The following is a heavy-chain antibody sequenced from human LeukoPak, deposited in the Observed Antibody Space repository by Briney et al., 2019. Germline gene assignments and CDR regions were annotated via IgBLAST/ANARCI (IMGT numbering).Heavy chain of an antibody. CDR2: ISSNSNTK. J-gene: IGHJ4*02. D-gene: IGHD5/OR15-5a*01. V-gene: IGHV3-48*01. Sequence: GGSLRLSCAASGFTFSSYAMNWVRQAPGKGLEWVSYISSNSNTKDYADSVKGRFSISRDNAKNSLYLQMNSMRAEDTAVYYCARDVSPDYWGQGTLVTVAS. CDR3: ARDVSPDY. CDR1: GFTFSSYA.